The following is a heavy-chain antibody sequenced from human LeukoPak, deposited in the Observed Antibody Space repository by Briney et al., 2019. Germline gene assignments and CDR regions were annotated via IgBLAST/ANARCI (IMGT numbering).Heavy chain of an antibody. D-gene: IGHD3-3*01. J-gene: IGHJ5*02. Sequence: GGSLRLSCAASGFTFSSYAMSWVRQAPGKGLEWVSAISGGGGSTYYADSVKGRFTISRDNSKNTLYLQMNSLRAEDTAVYYCAKNTGTYDFWSGYYTGESWFDPWGQGTLVTVSS. CDR1: GFTFSSYA. CDR2: ISGGGGST. V-gene: IGHV3-23*01. CDR3: AKNTGTYDFWSGYYTGESWFDP.